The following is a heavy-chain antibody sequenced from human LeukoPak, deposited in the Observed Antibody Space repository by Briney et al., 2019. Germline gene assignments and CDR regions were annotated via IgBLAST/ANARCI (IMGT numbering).Heavy chain of an antibody. Sequence: ASVKVSCKASGGTFSSYAISWVRQAPGQGLEWMGRIIPILGIANYAQKFQGRVTITADKSTSTAYMELSSLGSEDTAVYYCASEAGSSWYDYWGQGTLATVSS. J-gene: IGHJ4*02. D-gene: IGHD6-13*01. CDR1: GGTFSSYA. V-gene: IGHV1-69*04. CDR2: IIPILGIA. CDR3: ASEAGSSWYDY.